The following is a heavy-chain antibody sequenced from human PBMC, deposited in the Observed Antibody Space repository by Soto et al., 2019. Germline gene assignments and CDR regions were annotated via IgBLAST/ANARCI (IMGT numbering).Heavy chain of an antibody. CDR2: ISGSGGST. CDR3: AKDRASQYYYGSGIVHPKSPGADNNYFDY. D-gene: IGHD3-10*01. V-gene: IGHV3-23*01. Sequence: PGGSLRLSCAASGFTFSSYAMSWVRQAPGKGLEWVSAISGSGGSTYYADSVKGRFTISRDNSKNTLYLQMNSLRAEDTAVYYCAKDRASQYYYGSGIVHPKSPGADNNYFDYWGQGTLVTVSS. CDR1: GFTFSSYA. J-gene: IGHJ4*02.